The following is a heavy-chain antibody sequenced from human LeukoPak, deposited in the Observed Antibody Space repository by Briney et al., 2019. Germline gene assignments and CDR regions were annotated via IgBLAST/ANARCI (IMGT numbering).Heavy chain of an antibody. D-gene: IGHD2/OR15-2a*01. J-gene: IGHJ3*02. CDR3: ARSTNAFDI. CDR1: GYTFTGYY. Sequence: ASVKVSCKASGYTFTGYYMHWVRQAPGQGLEWMGWINTNTGNPTYAQGSTGRFVFSLDTSVSTAYLQISSLKAEDTAVYYCARSTNAFDIWGQGTMVTVSS. CDR2: INTNTGNP. V-gene: IGHV7-4-1*02.